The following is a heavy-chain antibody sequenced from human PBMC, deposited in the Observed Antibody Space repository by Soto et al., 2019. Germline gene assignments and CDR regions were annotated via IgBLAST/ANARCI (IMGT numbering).Heavy chain of an antibody. D-gene: IGHD3-3*01. CDR1: GGSISSYY. CDR3: ARSRASITIFGVVIAWFDP. V-gene: IGHV4-59*01. J-gene: IGHJ5*02. Sequence: TVCGGSISSYYWSWIRQPPGKGLEWIGYIYYSGSTNYNPSLKSRVTISVDTSKNQFSLKLSSVTAADTAVYYCARSRASITIFGVVIAWFDPWGQGTLVTVSS. CDR2: IYYSGST.